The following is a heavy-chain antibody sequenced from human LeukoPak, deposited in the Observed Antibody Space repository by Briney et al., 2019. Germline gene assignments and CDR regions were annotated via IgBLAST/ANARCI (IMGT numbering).Heavy chain of an antibody. CDR3: ARSPVAGPPNYFDY. V-gene: IGHV3-21*04. J-gene: IGHJ4*02. CDR1: GFTFNSYS. Sequence: AGGSLRLSCAASGFTFNSYSMNWVRQAPGKGLEWVSSISGSNSYIYYADSMKGRFTISRDNAKNSLYLQMNSLRAEDTAVYYCARSPVAGPPNYFDYLGQGTLVTVSS. D-gene: IGHD6-19*01. CDR2: ISGSNSYI.